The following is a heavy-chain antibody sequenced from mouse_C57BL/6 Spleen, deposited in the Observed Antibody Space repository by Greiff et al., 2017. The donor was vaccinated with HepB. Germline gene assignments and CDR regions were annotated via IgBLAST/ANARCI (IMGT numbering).Heavy chain of an antibody. D-gene: IGHD2-3*01. Sequence: VQLQQSGPELVKPGASVKISCKASGYAFSSYWMNWVKQRPGKGLEWIGRIYPGDGDTKYNGKFKGKATLTAAKSSSTAYIQLRSLTSEDSAVYFCARSRGYDTCFAYWGQGTLVTVSA. J-gene: IGHJ3*01. CDR3: ARSRGYDTCFAY. V-gene: IGHV1-82*01. CDR1: GYAFSSYW. CDR2: IYPGDGDT.